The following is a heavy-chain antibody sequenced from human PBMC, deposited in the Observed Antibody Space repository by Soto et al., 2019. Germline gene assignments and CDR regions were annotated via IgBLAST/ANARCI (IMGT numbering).Heavy chain of an antibody. CDR2: IDPSDSYT. D-gene: IGHD1-20*01. CDR1: GYSFTSYW. V-gene: IGHV5-10-1*01. Sequence: GESLKISCKGSGYSFTSYWISWVRQMPGKGLEWMGRIDPSDSYTNYSPSFQGHVTISDDKSISNVYLQWSSLKASDTAMYYCARQDNWNDADALDIWGQGTMVTVSS. CDR3: ARQDNWNDADALDI. J-gene: IGHJ3*02.